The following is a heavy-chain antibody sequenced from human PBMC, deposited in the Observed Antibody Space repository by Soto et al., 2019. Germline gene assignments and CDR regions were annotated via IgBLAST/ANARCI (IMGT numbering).Heavy chain of an antibody. D-gene: IGHD3-16*02. Sequence: LRLSCAASGSTFTSSVMAWVRRPPGRGLEWISSLGLIPRHTFYADSVKGRFTISRDNSRTTLYLQMTGPTFHDTAVYYCAAYADGPYRPPYDYWGQGTQVTVSS. CDR2: LGLIPRHT. CDR1: GSTFTSSV. J-gene: IGHJ4*02. V-gene: IGHV3-23*01. CDR3: AAYADGPYRPPYDY.